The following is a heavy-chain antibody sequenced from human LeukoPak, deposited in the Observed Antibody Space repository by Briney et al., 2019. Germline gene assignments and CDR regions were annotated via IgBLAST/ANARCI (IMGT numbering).Heavy chain of an antibody. CDR1: GFNFSSFG. Sequence: GESLRLSCAASGFNFSSFGMHWVRQAPGKGLEWVAVIWYAGNNKYYADSMKGRFTISRDNSKNTLYLHMNSLRVEDTAVYYCARNGQQWPVYSCDDWGQGTLVTVPS. CDR2: IWYAGNNK. D-gene: IGHD6-19*01. V-gene: IGHV3-33*01. J-gene: IGHJ4*02. CDR3: ARNGQQWPVYSCDD.